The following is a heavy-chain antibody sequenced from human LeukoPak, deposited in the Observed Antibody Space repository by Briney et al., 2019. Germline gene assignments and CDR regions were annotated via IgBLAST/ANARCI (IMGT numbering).Heavy chain of an antibody. Sequence: GGSLRLSCAASGFTFSSYWMHWVRQAPGKGLVWVSRINSDGSSTSYADSVKGRFTISRDNAKNTLYLQMNSLRAEDTAVYYCARSGGLYSSSWHLGYWGQGTLVTVSS. V-gene: IGHV3-74*01. CDR2: INSDGSST. D-gene: IGHD6-13*01. CDR3: ARSGGLYSSSWHLGY. CDR1: GFTFSSYW. J-gene: IGHJ4*02.